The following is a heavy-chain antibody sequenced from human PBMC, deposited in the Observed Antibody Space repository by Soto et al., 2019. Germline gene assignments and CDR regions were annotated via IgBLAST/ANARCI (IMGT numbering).Heavy chain of an antibody. D-gene: IGHD1-26*01. V-gene: IGHV1-8*01. CDR1: GYTFTSYD. CDR2: MNPNSGNS. CDR3: AGLGCGSRLAIYGLDV. J-gene: IGHJ6*02. Sequence: QVRLVQSGAEVKKPGASVKVSCKASGYTFTSYDINWVRQAPGQGLAWMGWMNPNSGNSGHAQKFQDRVTMTRNNSIRTAYVEPGCLRSEGPAFYYSAGLGCGSRLAIYGLDVWGQGTTVTVSS.